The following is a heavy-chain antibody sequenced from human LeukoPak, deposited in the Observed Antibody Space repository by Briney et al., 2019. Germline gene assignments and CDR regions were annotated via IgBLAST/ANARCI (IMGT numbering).Heavy chain of an antibody. J-gene: IGHJ5*02. CDR3: ARDYAGEGWFDP. V-gene: IGHV1-18*01. Sequence: GASVKVSCKASGYTFTSYGISWVRQAPGQGLEWMGRISAYNGDTNYAEKLQGRVIMTTDTSTSTAYMEVRSLRSDDTAVYYCARDYAGEGWFDPWGQGTLVTVSS. CDR2: ISAYNGDT. D-gene: IGHD3-16*01. CDR1: GYTFTSYG.